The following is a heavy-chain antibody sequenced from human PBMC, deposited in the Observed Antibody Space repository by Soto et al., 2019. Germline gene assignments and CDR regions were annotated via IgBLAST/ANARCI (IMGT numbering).Heavy chain of an antibody. CDR3: SRNVIANY. J-gene: IGHJ4*02. CDR1: GFTFGDYA. CDR2: IRSKTYGGTT. Sequence: GGSLRLSCTTSGFTFGDYAMSWVRQAPGKGLEWVGFIRSKTYGGTTEYAASVKGRFTISRDDSKSIAYLQMNSLKTEDTAVYFCSRNVIANYWGQGTLVTVSS. V-gene: IGHV3-49*04. D-gene: IGHD2-21*01.